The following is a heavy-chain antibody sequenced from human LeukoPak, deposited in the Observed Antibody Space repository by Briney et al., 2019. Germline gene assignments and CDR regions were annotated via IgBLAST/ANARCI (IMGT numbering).Heavy chain of an antibody. CDR2: INHSGST. J-gene: IGHJ4*02. V-gene: IGHV4-34*01. CDR3: ARGRYLTTSGGAAAGFLDY. CDR1: GGSFSGYY. D-gene: IGHD6-13*01. Sequence: SETLSLTCSVSGGSFSGYYWNWIRQSPGKGLEWIGEINHSGSTHYNPSLKSRVTISVDTSQKQFSLRLTSVTAADTAVYYCARGRYLTTSGGAAAGFLDYWGQGSLVTVST.